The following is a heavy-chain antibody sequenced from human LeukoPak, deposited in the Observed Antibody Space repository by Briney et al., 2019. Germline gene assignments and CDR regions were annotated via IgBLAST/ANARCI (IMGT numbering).Heavy chain of an antibody. Sequence: GGSLRLSCAASGFDFSSNWMHWVRHAPGQGLVWVSRIKGDGISTNYADSVKGRFTISRDIAKNTLYLQMNSLSAEDTGVYYCAKDHYWSIDYWGRGTLVTVSS. CDR2: IKGDGIST. J-gene: IGHJ4*02. CDR1: GFDFSSNW. CDR3: AKDHYWSIDY. V-gene: IGHV3-74*01. D-gene: IGHD3-3*01.